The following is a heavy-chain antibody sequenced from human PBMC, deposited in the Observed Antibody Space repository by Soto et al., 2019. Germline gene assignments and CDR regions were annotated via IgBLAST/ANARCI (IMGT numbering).Heavy chain of an antibody. J-gene: IGHJ4*02. CDR2: MYYGGNT. CDR3: ATGRGGYATPY. Sequence: QVQLEESGPGLVKPSETLSLACSVSGASVPTYYWNWIRQPPGKRLEWIGHMYYGGNTDYNPSLKGRVSFAVDTSKNQFSLNLTSLTAADTAVYYCATGRGGYATPYWGQGIVVVVSS. D-gene: IGHD5-12*01. V-gene: IGHV4-59*02. CDR1: GASVPTYY.